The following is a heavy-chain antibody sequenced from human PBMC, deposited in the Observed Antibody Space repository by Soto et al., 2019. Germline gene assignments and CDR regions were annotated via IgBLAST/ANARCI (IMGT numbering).Heavy chain of an antibody. D-gene: IGHD3-9*01. J-gene: IGHJ4*02. V-gene: IGHV1-69*13. CDR2: IIPIFGTA. CDR3: ARDYDILTGYYDY. Sequence: SVKVSCKASGGTFSSYAISWVRQAPGQGLEWMGGIIPIFGTANYAQKFQGRVTITADESTSTAYVELSSLRSEDTAVYYCARDYDILTGYYDYWGQGTLVTVAS. CDR1: GGTFSSYA.